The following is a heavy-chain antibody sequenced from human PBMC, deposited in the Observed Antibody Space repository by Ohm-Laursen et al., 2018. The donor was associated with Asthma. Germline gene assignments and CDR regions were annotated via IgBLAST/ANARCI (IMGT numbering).Heavy chain of an antibody. D-gene: IGHD3-22*01. Sequence: SLRLSCAASGFSFGTFAMSWVRQPPGKGLEFVSDISGNGGVITNPDSVKGRFTISRDNSKNTLYLQMNSLRAEDTAVYYCAKDTLGITMIVVRTGGGMDVWGQGTTVTVSS. V-gene: IGHV3-23*01. CDR3: AKDTLGITMIVVRTGGGMDV. CDR1: GFSFGTFA. J-gene: IGHJ6*02. CDR2: ISGNGGVI.